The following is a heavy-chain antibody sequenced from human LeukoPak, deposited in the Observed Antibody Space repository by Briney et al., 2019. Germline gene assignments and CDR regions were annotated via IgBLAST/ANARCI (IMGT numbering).Heavy chain of an antibody. CDR3: ATGREGSPFDY. Sequence: SETLSLTCTVSGGSISSSSYYWGWIRQPPGKGLEWIGSIYYSGSTYYNPSLKSRVTISVDTSKNQFSLKLSSVTATDAAVYYCATGREGSPFDYWGQGTLVTVSS. D-gene: IGHD1-14*01. J-gene: IGHJ4*02. CDR2: IYYSGST. V-gene: IGHV4-39*01. CDR1: GGSISSSSYY.